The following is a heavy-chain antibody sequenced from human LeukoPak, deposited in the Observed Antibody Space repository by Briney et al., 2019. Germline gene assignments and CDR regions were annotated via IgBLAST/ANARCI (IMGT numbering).Heavy chain of an antibody. V-gene: IGHV3-11*04. D-gene: IGHD3-22*01. CDR1: GFTFSDYY. Sequence: GGSLRLSCAASGFTFSDYYMSWIRQAPGKGLGWVSYISSSGSTIYYAASVKGRFTISRDNAKNSLYLQMNSLRAEDTAVYYCARVLPRHYYDSSGYPFWGQGPLVTVSS. CDR3: ARVLPRHYYDSSGYPF. J-gene: IGHJ4*02. CDR2: ISSSGSTI.